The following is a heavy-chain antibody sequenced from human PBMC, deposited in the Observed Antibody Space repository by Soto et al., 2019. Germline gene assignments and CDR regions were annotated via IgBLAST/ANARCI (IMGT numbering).Heavy chain of an antibody. D-gene: IGHD4-17*01. V-gene: IGHV3-9*01. J-gene: IGHJ4*02. CDR1: GFSFDDYA. Sequence: EVHLVESGGGLVQPARSLRRSCAASGFSFDDYAMHWVRHGPGTRLEWVSSISWNSCNLCYADSVKGRFAISRDNAKHSLYLQMNCLGGEDTAWYYCAKGASTTLVAVNDYWGQGPLVTVPS. CDR3: AKGASTTLVAVNDY. CDR2: ISWNSCNL.